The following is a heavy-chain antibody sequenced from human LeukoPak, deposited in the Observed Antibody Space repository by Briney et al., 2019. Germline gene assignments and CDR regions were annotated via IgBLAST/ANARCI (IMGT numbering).Heavy chain of an antibody. J-gene: IGHJ4*02. V-gene: IGHV4-39*07. CDR2: IYYSGST. CDR1: GGSISSSSYY. D-gene: IGHD1-26*01. Sequence: SETLSLTCTVSGGSISSSSYYWGWIRQPPGKGLEWIGSIYYSGSTYYNPSLKSRVTISVDTSKNQFSLKLSSVTAADTAVYYCATESYALDYWGQGTLVTVSS. CDR3: ATESYALDY.